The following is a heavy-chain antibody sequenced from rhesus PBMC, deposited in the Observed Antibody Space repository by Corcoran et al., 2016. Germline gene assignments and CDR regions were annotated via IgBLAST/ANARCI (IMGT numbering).Heavy chain of an antibody. CDR2: ISGSSGST. J-gene: IGHJ3*01. D-gene: IGHD6-31*01. Sequence: QVQLQESGPGLVKPSETLSLTCAVSGGSFSGYYWGWIRQPPGKGLGWIGYISGSSGSTDYNPSLKSRVTISTDTSKNQFSLKLSSVTAADTAVYYCAREQRLADAFDFWGQGLRVTVSS. CDR3: AREQRLADAFDF. V-gene: IGHV4-165*01. CDR1: GGSFSGYY.